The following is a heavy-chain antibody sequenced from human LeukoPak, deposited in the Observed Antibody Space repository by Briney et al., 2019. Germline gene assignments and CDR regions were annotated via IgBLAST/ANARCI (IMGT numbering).Heavy chain of an antibody. Sequence: APVKVSCKASGYTFINYYMHWVRRAPGQGLEWMGIINPGGGSANYAQKFQGRVTMTRDTSTSTVYMELNSLRSEDTAVYYCARGMRNFLHWGQGTLVTVSS. V-gene: IGHV1-46*01. CDR2: INPGGGSA. J-gene: IGHJ1*01. CDR1: GYTFINYY. CDR3: ARGMRNFLH.